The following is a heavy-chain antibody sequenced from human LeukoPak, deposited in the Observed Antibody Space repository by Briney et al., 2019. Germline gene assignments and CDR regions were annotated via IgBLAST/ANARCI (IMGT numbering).Heavy chain of an antibody. J-gene: IGHJ4*02. CDR2: IYYSGST. CDR1: GGSISSYY. D-gene: IGHD2-8*01. CDR3: ARHVPIVLMVYDPRAYFDY. V-gene: IGHV4-59*01. Sequence: PSETLSLTCTVSGGSISSYYWSWIRQPPGKGLEWIGYIYYSGSTNYNPSLKSRVTISVDTSKNQFSLKLSSVTAADTAVYYCARHVPIVLMVYDPRAYFDYWGQGTLVTVSS.